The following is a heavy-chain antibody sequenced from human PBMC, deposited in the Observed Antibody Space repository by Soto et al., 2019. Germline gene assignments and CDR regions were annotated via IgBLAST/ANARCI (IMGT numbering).Heavy chain of an antibody. CDR2: ISSGGSGGTT. CDR1: GFIFTNYA. V-gene: IGHV3-23*01. CDR3: AKSGSFSAYYYYGMDV. Sequence: EVQLLESGGGLVQPGGSLRLSCAASGFIFTNYAMNWVRQAPGKGLEWVSAISSGGSGGTTYYADSVQGRFTISRDNSNNKLFLQMNSLRADDTAKYYCAKSGSFSAYYYYGMDVW. D-gene: IGHD2-21*01. J-gene: IGHJ6*01.